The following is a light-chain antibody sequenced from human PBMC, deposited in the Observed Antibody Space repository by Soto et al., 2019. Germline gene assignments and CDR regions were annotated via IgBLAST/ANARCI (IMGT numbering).Light chain of an antibody. V-gene: IGKV3-20*01. CDR2: GAS. J-gene: IGKJ3*01. CDR1: QSVSSSY. Sequence: EIVLTQSPDTLSLSPGERATLSCRASQSVSSSYLAWYQHKPGQAPRLLIYGASNRASGIPDRFSGSGSGTDFTLTISRLEPEDFAVYYCQQYGSSPPLITFGPGTKVDIK. CDR3: QQYGSSPPLIT.